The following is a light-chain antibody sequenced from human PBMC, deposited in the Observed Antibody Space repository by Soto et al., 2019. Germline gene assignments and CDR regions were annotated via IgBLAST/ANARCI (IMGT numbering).Light chain of an antibody. CDR1: QGLSSW. V-gene: IGKV1-12*01. CDR3: QQAYTFPWT. Sequence: DIQMTQSPSSVSASVGDRVTITCRASQGLSSWLAWYQQKPGKAPKLLIYGASNLQSGVPSRFSGSGSGTDFTLTISSLQSEDFATYYCQQAYTFPWTFGQGTKVEI. CDR2: GAS. J-gene: IGKJ1*01.